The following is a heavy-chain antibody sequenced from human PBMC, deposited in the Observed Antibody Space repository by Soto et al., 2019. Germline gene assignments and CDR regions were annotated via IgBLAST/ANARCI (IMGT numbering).Heavy chain of an antibody. CDR3: AREEGFSHWLDP. V-gene: IGHV4-31*11. J-gene: IGHJ5*02. CDR2: IFHSGNM. CDR1: GGSISSLGYY. Sequence: SETLSLTCAVSGGSISSLGYYWSWIRQDPGKGLEWIGHIFHSGNMDYNPSLQSRVTMSVDTSKNQFSLKLGSVTAADTAVYYCAREEGFSHWLDPWGQGTLVTVSS.